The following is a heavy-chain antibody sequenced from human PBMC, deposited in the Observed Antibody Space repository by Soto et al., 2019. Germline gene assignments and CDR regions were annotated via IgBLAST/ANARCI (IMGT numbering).Heavy chain of an antibody. J-gene: IGHJ4*02. CDR1: GGTFSSYA. Sequence: ASVKVSCKASGGTFSSYAISWVRQAPGQGLEWMGGIIPIFGTANYAQKFQGRVTITADESTSTAYMELSSLRSEDTAVYYCACTHEDYDTLDYWGQGTLVTVSS. CDR2: IIPIFGTA. V-gene: IGHV1-69*13. CDR3: ACTHEDYDTLDY. D-gene: IGHD3-9*01.